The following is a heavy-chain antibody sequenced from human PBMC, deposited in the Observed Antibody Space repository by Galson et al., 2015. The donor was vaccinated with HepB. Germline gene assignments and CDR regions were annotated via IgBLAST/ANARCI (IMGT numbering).Heavy chain of an antibody. CDR3: AREEVGRTYYDFWSGPEKYYYYYGMDV. Sequence: SLRLSCAASGFTFGSYSMNWVRQAPGKGLEWVSSISSSSSYIYYADSVKGRFTISRDNAKNSLYLQMSSLRAEDTAVYYCAREEVGRTYYDFWSGPEKYYYYYGMDVWGQGTTVTVSS. CDR2: ISSSSSYI. J-gene: IGHJ6*02. D-gene: IGHD3-3*01. V-gene: IGHV3-21*01. CDR1: GFTFGSYS.